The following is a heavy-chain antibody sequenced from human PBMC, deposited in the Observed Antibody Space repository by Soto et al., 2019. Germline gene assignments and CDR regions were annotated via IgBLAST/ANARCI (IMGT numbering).Heavy chain of an antibody. CDR3: ARSVPSRYSRYYYYYGMDV. V-gene: IGHV1-69*13. J-gene: IGHJ6*02. CDR1: GGTLSSYA. Sequence: GASVKVSCKASGGTLSSYAIGWVRQAPGQGLEWMGGIIPIFGTANYAQKFQGRVTITADESTSTAYMELSSLRSEDTAVYYCARSVPSRYSRYYYYYGMDVWGQGTTVTVSS. D-gene: IGHD5-18*01. CDR2: IIPIFGTA.